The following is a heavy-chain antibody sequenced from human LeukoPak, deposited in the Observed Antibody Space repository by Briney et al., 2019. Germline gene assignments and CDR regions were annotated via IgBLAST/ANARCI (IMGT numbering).Heavy chain of an antibody. D-gene: IGHD5-24*01. CDR2: IYYSEST. V-gene: IGHV4-59*05. J-gene: IGHJ4*02. CDR3: ARQVTKVTRWLQNLKPGREGYYFDY. CDR1: GGSISSYY. Sequence: SETLSLTCTVSGGSISSYYWSWIRQPPGKGLEWIGSIYYSESTYYNPSLKSQVTISVDTSKNQFSLKLSSVTAAVTAVYYCARQVTKVTRWLQNLKPGREGYYFDYWGQGTLVTVSS.